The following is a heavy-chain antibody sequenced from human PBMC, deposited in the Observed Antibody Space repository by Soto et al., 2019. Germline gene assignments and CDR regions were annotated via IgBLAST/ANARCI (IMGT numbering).Heavy chain of an antibody. Sequence: QVQLVQSGAEVKKPGSSLKVSCKASGGTFSSYTISWVRQAPGKGLEWMGRIIPIIGIANYSQKFQGRVTITADKSTSTAYMELSSLRSEDTAVYYCARADYFDYWGQGTLVTVSS. CDR2: IIPIIGIA. J-gene: IGHJ4*02. CDR3: ARADYFDY. CDR1: GGTFSSYT. V-gene: IGHV1-69*02.